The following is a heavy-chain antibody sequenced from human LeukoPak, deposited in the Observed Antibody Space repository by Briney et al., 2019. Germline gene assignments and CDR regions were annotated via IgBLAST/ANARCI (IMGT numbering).Heavy chain of an antibody. D-gene: IGHD5-24*01. Sequence: GASVKVSCKASGGTFTSYDINWVRQATGQGLEWMGWMNPYSGNTGYAQKFQGRVTITRNTSISTAYMILSSLRSEDTAVYYCARGGDGYNYGSDYWGQGTLVTVSS. CDR3: ARGGDGYNYGSDY. J-gene: IGHJ4*02. V-gene: IGHV1-8*03. CDR1: GGTFTSYD. CDR2: MNPYSGNT.